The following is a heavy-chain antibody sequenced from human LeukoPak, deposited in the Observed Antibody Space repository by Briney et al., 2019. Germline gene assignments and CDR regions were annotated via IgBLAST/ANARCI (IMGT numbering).Heavy chain of an antibody. V-gene: IGHV1-69*13. J-gene: IGHJ4*02. CDR3: ARDGYSYGIPLDY. Sequence: EASVKVSCKASGGTFSSYAISWVRQAPGQGLEWMGGIIPIFGTANYAQKFQGRVTITADESTSTAYMELSSLRSEDTAVYYCARDGYSYGIPLDYWGQGTLITVSS. D-gene: IGHD5-18*01. CDR1: GGTFSSYA. CDR2: IIPIFGTA.